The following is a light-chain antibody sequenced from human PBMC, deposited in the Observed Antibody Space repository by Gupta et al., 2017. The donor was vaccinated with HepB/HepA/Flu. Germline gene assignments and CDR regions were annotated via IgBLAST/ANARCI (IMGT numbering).Light chain of an antibody. CDR2: GAS. J-gene: IGKJ1*01. CDR1: QSVDRTY. Sequence: EVVLTQSPDTLSLYPGERAILSCRASQSVDRTYLAWYQQKPVQAPRLLIYGASTRATGIPDRFAGRGSGTAFTLTISRLEPEDFAVYYCQQYGRTPQTFGQGTKV. V-gene: IGKV3-20*01. CDR3: QQYGRTPQT.